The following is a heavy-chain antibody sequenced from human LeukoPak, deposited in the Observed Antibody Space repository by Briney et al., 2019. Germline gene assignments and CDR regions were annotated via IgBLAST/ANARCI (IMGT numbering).Heavy chain of an antibody. CDR2: IGTTGNHI. V-gene: IGHV3-21*01. Sequence: GGSLRLSCAASGFTFSTSTMSWFRQTPGKGLEWVSSIGTTGNHIYYADSVKGRFTISRDNSKNTLYPQMNSLRAEDTAVYYCAKPPRSGLTNWGLGTLVTVSS. CDR1: GFTFSTST. D-gene: IGHD2-15*01. J-gene: IGHJ4*02. CDR3: AKPPRSGLTN.